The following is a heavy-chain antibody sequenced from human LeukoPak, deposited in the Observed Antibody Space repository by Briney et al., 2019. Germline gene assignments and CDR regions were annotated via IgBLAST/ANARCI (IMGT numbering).Heavy chain of an antibody. D-gene: IGHD1-26*01. CDR3: ARYSGGYYSFHN. CDR1: GFTFSSYW. V-gene: IGHV3-7*05. Sequence: PGGSLRLSCAASGFTFSSYWMSWVRQAPGKGLEWVANINEDGSAKHYVDSVKGRFTVSRDNAKNSLYLQMDSLRAEDTAVYYCARYSGGYYSFHNWGQGTLVTVSS. J-gene: IGHJ4*02. CDR2: INEDGSAK.